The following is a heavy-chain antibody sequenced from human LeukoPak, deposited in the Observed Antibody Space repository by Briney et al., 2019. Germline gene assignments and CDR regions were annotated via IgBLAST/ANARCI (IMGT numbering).Heavy chain of an antibody. CDR3: AREARSSGWYVVQY. CDR1: GYTFTGYY. D-gene: IGHD6-19*01. Sequence: ASVKVSCKASGYTFTGYYMHWVRQAPGQGLEWMGWINPNSGGTNYAQKFQGRATMTRDTSISTAYMELSRLRSDDTAVYYCAREARSSGWYVVQYWGQGTLVTVSS. CDR2: INPNSGGT. V-gene: IGHV1-2*02. J-gene: IGHJ4*02.